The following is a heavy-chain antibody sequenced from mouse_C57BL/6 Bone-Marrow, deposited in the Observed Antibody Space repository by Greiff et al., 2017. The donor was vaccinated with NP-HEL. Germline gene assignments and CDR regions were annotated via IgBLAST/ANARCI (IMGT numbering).Heavy chain of an antibody. CDR2: INPNYGTT. CDR1: GYSFTDYH. D-gene: IGHD1-1*01. V-gene: IGHV1-39*01. J-gene: IGHJ3*01. Sequence: EVQLQQSGPELVKPGASVKISCKASGYSFTDYHMNWVKQSNGKSLEWIGVINPNYGTTSYNQQFKGKATLTVDQSSSTAYMQLNSLTSEDSAVYYCARSKPRFINTVSFAYWGQGTLVTVSA. CDR3: ARSKPRFINTVSFAY.